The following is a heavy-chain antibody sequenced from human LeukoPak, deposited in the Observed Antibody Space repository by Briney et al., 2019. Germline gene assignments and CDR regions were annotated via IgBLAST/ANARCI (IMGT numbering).Heavy chain of an antibody. J-gene: IGHJ4*02. CDR2: ISSSSSYI. CDR1: GFTFSSYS. D-gene: IGHD6-13*01. V-gene: IGHV3-21*01. CDR3: AREPSIAAAGVDY. Sequence: PGGSLRLSCEVSGFTFSSYSMTWVRQAPGKGLEWVSSISSSSSYIYYADSVKGRFTISRDNSKNTLFLQMNSLRAEDTAVYYCAREPSIAAAGVDYWGQGTLVTVSS.